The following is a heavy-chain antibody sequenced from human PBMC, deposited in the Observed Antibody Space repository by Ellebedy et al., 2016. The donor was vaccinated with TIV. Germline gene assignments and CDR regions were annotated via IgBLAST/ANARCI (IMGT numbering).Heavy chain of an antibody. CDR1: GYTFIGYY. J-gene: IGHJ4*02. CDR2: INPKNGDT. Sequence: AASVKVSCKASGYTFIGYYMHWAQQAPGQGLEWMGWINPKNGDTSYAQKFQGRVTLTRDTSTNTAYMELSGLRSDDPAVYFCAREPHGVYYFDSWGQGSLLTVSS. V-gene: IGHV1-2*02. D-gene: IGHD2-8*01. CDR3: AREPHGVYYFDS.